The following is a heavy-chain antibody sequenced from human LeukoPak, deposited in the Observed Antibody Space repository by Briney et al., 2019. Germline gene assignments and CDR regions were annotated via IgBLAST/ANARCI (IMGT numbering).Heavy chain of an antibody. CDR2: ISGYSGMR. J-gene: IGHJ1*01. CDR3: ARDSDPQTSGYSQH. D-gene: IGHD2-15*01. CDR1: GYTFTSYG. V-gene: IGHV1-18*01. Sequence: GASVKVSCKASGYTFTSYGISWVRQAPGQGLEWMGWISGYSGMRNYAQKFQGRVAMTIDTSTRTVYMDLRSLTSDDTAIYYCARDSDPQTSGYSQHWGQGTQVTVSS.